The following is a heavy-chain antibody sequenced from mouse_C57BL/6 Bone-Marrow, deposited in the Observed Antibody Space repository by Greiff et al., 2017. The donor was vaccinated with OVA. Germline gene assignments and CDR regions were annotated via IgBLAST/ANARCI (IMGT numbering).Heavy chain of an antibody. CDR3: ARIITTVVAEGFDY. V-gene: IGHV1-19*01. D-gene: IGHD1-1*01. J-gene: IGHJ2*01. CDR1: GYTFTDYY. CDR2: INPYNGGT. Sequence: EVQLQQSGPVLVKPGASVKMSCKASGYTFTDYYMNWVKQSHGKSLEWIGVINPYNGGTSYNQKFKGKATLTVDKSSSTAYMELNSLTSEDSAVYYCARIITTVVAEGFDYWGQGTTLTVSS.